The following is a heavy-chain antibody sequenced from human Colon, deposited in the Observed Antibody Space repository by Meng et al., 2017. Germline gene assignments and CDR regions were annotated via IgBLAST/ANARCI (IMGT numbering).Heavy chain of an antibody. CDR1: GGSFSGFY. V-gene: IGHV4-34*02. CDR2: IDHFGIS. Sequence: QGQIRQGVARLLKPSETLSLTCAVSGGSFSGFYWSWIRQPPGKGLEWIGEIDHFGISNYNSSLKGRLTMSVDTSKKQISLTLTSVTAADTAVYYCAAGLRHGDWFDPWGPGTLVTVSS. J-gene: IGHJ5*02. CDR3: AAGLRHGDWFDP. D-gene: IGHD4-17*01.